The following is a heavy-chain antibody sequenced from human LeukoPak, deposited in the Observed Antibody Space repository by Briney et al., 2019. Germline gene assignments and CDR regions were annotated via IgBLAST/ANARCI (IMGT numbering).Heavy chain of an antibody. J-gene: IGHJ4*02. D-gene: IGHD3-22*01. CDR2: MYYSGST. CDR1: GGSITGSSYY. V-gene: IGHV4-39*01. CDR3: ARQYYDNTGYYYFDY. Sequence: SETLSLTCAVYGGSITGSSYYWGWIRQPPGKGLEWIGSMYYSGSTYYNPSLKSRLTISVDTSKNQFSLKLTSVTAADTAVYYCARQYYDNTGYYYFDYWGQGTLVTVSS.